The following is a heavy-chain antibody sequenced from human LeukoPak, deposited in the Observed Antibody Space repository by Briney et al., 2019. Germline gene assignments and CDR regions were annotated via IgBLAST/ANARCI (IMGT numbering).Heavy chain of an antibody. V-gene: IGHV4-4*02. CDR2: VHKSGST. CDR3: AKEIVGAPTPGAY. J-gene: IGHJ4*02. Sequence: SETLSLTCAVSTDSITSNWWSWVRQPPGKGLEWIGEVHKSGSTNYYPSLQSRVTISIDKSKNQIALELTSVTAADTDVYYCAKEIVGAPTPGAYWGQGILVTVSS. CDR1: TDSITSNW. D-gene: IGHD1-26*01.